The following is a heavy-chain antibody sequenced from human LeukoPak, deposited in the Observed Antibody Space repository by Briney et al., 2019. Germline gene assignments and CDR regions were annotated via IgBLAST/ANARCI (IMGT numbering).Heavy chain of an antibody. CDR1: GFTFSRYS. CDR2: ISGDSSYI. D-gene: IGHD3-10*01. Sequence: PGGSLRLSCVASGFTFSRYSMNWVRQGRGKGREGGSSISGDSSYIYYVDSLRGRYTISRDNAKDSLYLQVNSLRAEDTAMYYCARFSGEDSEDYPFDYWGRGTLVTVSS. CDR3: ARFSGEDSEDYPFDY. V-gene: IGHV3-21*01. J-gene: IGHJ4*02.